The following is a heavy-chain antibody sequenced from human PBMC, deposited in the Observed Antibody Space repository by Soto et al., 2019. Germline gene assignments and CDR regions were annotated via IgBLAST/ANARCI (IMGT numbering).Heavy chain of an antibody. CDR3: ARDTRDYYGSGSYYGGFDY. J-gene: IGHJ4*02. D-gene: IGHD3-10*01. Sequence: ASVKVSCKASGGTFSSYAISWVRQAPGQGLEWMGGIIPIFGTANYAQKFQGRVTITADESTSTAYMELSSLRSEDTAVYYCARDTRDYYGSGSYYGGFDYWGQGTLVTVSS. V-gene: IGHV1-69*13. CDR2: IIPIFGTA. CDR1: GGTFSSYA.